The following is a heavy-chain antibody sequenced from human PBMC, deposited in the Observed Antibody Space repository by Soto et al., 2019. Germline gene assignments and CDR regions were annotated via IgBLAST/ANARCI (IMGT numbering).Heavy chain of an antibody. J-gene: IGHJ6*02. V-gene: IGHV1-69*12. CDR2: IIPIFGTA. D-gene: IGHD1-26*01. CDR1: GGTFSSYG. CDR3: ARHPVSGSYAYYYGMDV. Sequence: QVQLVQSGAEVKKPGSSVKVSCKASGGTFSSYGISWMRLAPGQGLEWMGGIIPIFGTADYAQKFQGRVTITADESTSTAYMELSSLRSEDTAVYYCARHPVSGSYAYYYGMDVWGQGTTVTVSS.